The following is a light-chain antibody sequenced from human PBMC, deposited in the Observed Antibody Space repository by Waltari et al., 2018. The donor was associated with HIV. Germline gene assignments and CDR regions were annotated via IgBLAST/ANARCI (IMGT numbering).Light chain of an antibody. V-gene: IGLV2-23*02. CDR3: CSYAIGGTFV. CDR2: EVN. CDR1: SSDLGIYHL. J-gene: IGLJ2*01. Sequence: QSALTQPASVSGSPGQSITMSCTRTSSDLGIYHLVSWYQQHPGKAPKLIIYEVNTLPPGITNRFSGFKSGNTASLTITGLQAEDEADYHCCSYAIGGTFVFGGGTKVTVL.